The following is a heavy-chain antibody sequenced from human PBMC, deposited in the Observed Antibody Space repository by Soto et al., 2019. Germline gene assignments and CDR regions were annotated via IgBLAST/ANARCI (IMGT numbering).Heavy chain of an antibody. CDR2: ISSDGSDT. J-gene: IGHJ4*02. D-gene: IGHD2-2*01. CDR1: GFTFSTYY. V-gene: IGHV3-74*01. Sequence: EVQLVESGGGLVQPGGSLRLSCAASGFTFSTYYMHWVRQAPGKGLVWVSRISSDGSDTPYADSVKGRFTISRDNAKNTLYLQMNSLRAEDTAVYYCARVSCSSTTCKVTFAYWGQGTLVTVSS. CDR3: ARVSCSSTTCKVTFAY.